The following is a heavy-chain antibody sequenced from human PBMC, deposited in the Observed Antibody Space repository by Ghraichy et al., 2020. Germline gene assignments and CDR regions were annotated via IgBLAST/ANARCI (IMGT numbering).Heavy chain of an antibody. CDR2: IIPIFGIP. V-gene: IGHV1-69*04. D-gene: IGHD5-24*01. CDR1: GGTFSSYA. J-gene: IGHJ4*02. CDR3: ARHVGIPTMTFNY. Sequence: SVKVSCKASGGTFSSYAISWVRQAPGQGFEWMGRIIPIFGIPNYAQKFQGRVTNTADKSTSTAYMELSSLRSEDTAVYYCARHVGIPTMTFNYWGQGTLVTVSS.